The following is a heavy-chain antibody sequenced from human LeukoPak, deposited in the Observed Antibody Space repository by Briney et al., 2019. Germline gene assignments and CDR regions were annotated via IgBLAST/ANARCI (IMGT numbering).Heavy chain of an antibody. CDR2: INHSGST. CDR3: ARGRRSSGWYFKTLTRNNWFDP. V-gene: IGHV4-34*01. D-gene: IGHD6-19*01. CDR1: GGSFSGYY. Sequence: SETLSLTCAVYGGSFSGYYWSWIRQPPGKGLEWIGEINHSGSTNYNPSLKSRVTISVDTSKNQFSLKLSSVTAADTAVYYCARGRRSSGWYFKTLTRNNWFDPWGQGTLVTVSS. J-gene: IGHJ5*02.